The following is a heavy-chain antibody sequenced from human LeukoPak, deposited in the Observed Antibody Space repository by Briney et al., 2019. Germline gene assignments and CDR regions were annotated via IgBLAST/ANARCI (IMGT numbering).Heavy chain of an antibody. D-gene: IGHD1-26*01. CDR1: GGSISSYY. Sequence: SETLSLTCTVSGGSISSYYWSWIRQPPGKGLEWIGYIYYSGSTNYNPSLKSRVTISVDTSKNQFSLKLSSVTAADTAVYYCAGISGSRYYYYGMDVWGQGTTVTVSS. V-gene: IGHV4-59*01. J-gene: IGHJ6*02. CDR2: IYYSGST. CDR3: AGISGSRYYYYGMDV.